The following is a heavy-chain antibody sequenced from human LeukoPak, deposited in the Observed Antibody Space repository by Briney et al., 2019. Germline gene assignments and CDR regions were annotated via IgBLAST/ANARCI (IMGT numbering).Heavy chain of an antibody. J-gene: IGHJ6*02. V-gene: IGHV1-69*04. CDR2: IIPILGIA. CDR1: GYTFTSYG. Sequence: GASVKVSCKASGYTFTSYGISWVRQAPGQGLEWMGRIIPILGIANYAQKFQGRVTITADKSTSTAYMELSSLRSEDTAVYYCARCSPHTYYYDSSGYYLEGMDVWGQGTTVTVSS. CDR3: ARCSPHTYYYDSSGYYLEGMDV. D-gene: IGHD3-22*01.